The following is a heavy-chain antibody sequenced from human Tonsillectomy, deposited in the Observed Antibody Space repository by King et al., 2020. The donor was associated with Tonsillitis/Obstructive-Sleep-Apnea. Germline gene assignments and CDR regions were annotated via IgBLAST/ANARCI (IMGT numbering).Heavy chain of an antibody. Sequence: VQLVESGGGLVQPGGSLRLSCGASRFTFSSYWMHWVRQVPGKGLVWVSRINSDGSNTGYEDSAKGRFTISRDNAENTLYLQMNSLRAEDTAVYYCARGSSDWYGIDYWGQGTLVTVSS. J-gene: IGHJ4*02. V-gene: IGHV3-74*01. D-gene: IGHD6-19*01. CDR1: RFTFSSYW. CDR2: INSDGSNT. CDR3: ARGSSDWYGIDY.